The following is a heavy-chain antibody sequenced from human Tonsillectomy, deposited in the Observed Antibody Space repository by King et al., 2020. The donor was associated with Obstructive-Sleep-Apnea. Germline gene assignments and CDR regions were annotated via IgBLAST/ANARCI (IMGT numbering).Heavy chain of an antibody. CDR3: ARDGSGESYGFHYFDY. J-gene: IGHJ4*02. D-gene: IGHD5-18*01. V-gene: IGHV4-39*07. CDR1: GGSISSSSYY. CDR2: IYYSGST. Sequence: QLQESGPGLVKPSETLSLTCTVSGGSISSSSYYWGWIRQPPGKGLEWIGSIYYSGSTYYNPSLKSRVTISVDTSKNQFSLKLSPVTAADTAVYYCARDGSGESYGFHYFDYWGQGTLVTVSS.